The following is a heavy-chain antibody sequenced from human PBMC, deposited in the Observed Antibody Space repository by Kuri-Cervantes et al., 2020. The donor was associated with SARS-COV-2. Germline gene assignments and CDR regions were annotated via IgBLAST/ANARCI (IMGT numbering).Heavy chain of an antibody. Sequence: GGSLRLSCAASGFTFSSYSMNWVRQAPGKGLEWVSSISSSSSYIYYADSVKGRFTISRDNSKNTLYLQMNSLRAEDTAVYYCAKVINSGSWLDPWGQGTLVTVSS. J-gene: IGHJ5*02. CDR3: AKVINSGSWLDP. D-gene: IGHD6-19*01. V-gene: IGHV3-21*04. CDR1: GFTFSSYS. CDR2: ISSSSSYI.